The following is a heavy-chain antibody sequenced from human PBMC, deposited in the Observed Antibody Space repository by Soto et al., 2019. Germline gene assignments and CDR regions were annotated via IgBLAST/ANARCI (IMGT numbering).Heavy chain of an antibody. Sequence: ASVKVSCKASGYTFTSYGISWVRQAPGQGLEWMGWISAYNANIKYAQKFQGRVTMTTDTSTSTAYMELTSLRSDDTAVYYCARDSGSRDMASYFYYYNNMDVWG. D-gene: IGHD2-15*01. CDR2: ISAYNANI. J-gene: IGHJ6*02. CDR1: GYTFTSYG. V-gene: IGHV1-18*01. CDR3: ARDSGSRDMASYFYYYNNMDV.